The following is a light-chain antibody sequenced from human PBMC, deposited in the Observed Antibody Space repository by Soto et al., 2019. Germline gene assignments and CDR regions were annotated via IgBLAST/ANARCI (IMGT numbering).Light chain of an antibody. J-gene: IGLJ2*01. Sequence: QSVLTQPPSMSGAPGQRVTISCTGSSSNIGAGYDVHWYQQHPGTAPKLLIFDNNNRPSGVPDRFSGSKSDTSASLAINGLQAEDEADYYCQSFDTSLSGFVVFGGGTQLTVL. CDR2: DNN. CDR3: QSFDTSLSGFVV. CDR1: SSNIGAGYD. V-gene: IGLV1-40*01.